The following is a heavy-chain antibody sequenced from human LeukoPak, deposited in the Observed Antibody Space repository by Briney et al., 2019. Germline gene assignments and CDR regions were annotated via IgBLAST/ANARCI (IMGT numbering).Heavy chain of an antibody. CDR3: ARLYDYFDC. CDR1: GGSISSSSYY. J-gene: IGHJ4*02. D-gene: IGHD2/OR15-2a*01. Sequence: SETLSLTCTVSGGSISSSSYYWGWIRQPPGKGLEWMGSIYYSGSTYYNPSIKSRVTISVDTSKNQFSLKLSSVTAADTAVYYCARLYDYFDCWGQGTLVTVSS. CDR2: IYYSGST. V-gene: IGHV4-39*01.